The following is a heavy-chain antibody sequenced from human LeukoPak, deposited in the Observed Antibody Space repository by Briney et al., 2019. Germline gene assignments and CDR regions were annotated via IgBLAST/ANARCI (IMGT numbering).Heavy chain of an antibody. J-gene: IGHJ4*02. V-gene: IGHV3-21*01. CDR2: ISSSSSYI. Sequence: GGSVRLSCAASGFTFSSYSMNWVRQAPGKGLEWVSSISSSSSYIYYADSVKGRFTISRDNAKNSLYLQMNSLRAEDTAVYYCAREDSGYELDYWGQGTLVTVSS. CDR3: AREDSGYELDY. CDR1: GFTFSSYS. D-gene: IGHD5-12*01.